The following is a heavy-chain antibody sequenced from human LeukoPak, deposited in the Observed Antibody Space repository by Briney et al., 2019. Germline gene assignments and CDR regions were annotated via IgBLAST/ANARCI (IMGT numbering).Heavy chain of an antibody. CDR2: IIPILGIA. Sequence: GASVKVSCKASGGTFSSYAISWVRQAPGQGLEWMGRIIPILGIANYAQKFQGRVTITADKSTSTAYMELSSLRSEDTAVYYCARCRGYSGYDYYYYGMDVWGQGTTVTVSS. V-gene: IGHV1-69*04. CDR1: GGTFSSYA. D-gene: IGHD5-12*01. J-gene: IGHJ6*02. CDR3: ARCRGYSGYDYYYYGMDV.